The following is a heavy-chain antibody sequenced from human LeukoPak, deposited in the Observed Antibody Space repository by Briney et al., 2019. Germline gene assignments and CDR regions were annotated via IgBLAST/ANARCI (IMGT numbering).Heavy chain of an antibody. CDR3: AKDRGIVVVGRFDP. CDR2: ISGSGGTA. J-gene: IGHJ5*02. CDR1: GFTFSDSA. D-gene: IGHD2-2*01. Sequence: PGGSLRLSCAASGFTFSDSAMTWVREAPGKGLEWVSSISGSGGTAYHADSVKGLFTISRDNSKKTLYLQMNNLRAEDTAFYYCAKDRGIVVVGRFDPWGQGTLVTVSS. V-gene: IGHV3-23*01.